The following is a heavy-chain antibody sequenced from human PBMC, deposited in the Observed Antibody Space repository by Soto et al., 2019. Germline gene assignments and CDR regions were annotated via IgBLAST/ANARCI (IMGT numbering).Heavy chain of an antibody. Sequence: QVQVVQSGTEVKKPGASVRVSCKTSGSTFSKYTFNWVRQAPGQGLEWIGWITANNVDTISAQRFHGRGTMTTDPSTNTAYMEMRNVRGDAMAVYYCGVGVDLWFYGIDVWGQGTTVIVSS. CDR2: ITANNVDT. J-gene: IGHJ6*02. CDR3: GVGVDLWFYGIDV. CDR1: GSTFSKYT. V-gene: IGHV1-18*03. D-gene: IGHD1-26*01.